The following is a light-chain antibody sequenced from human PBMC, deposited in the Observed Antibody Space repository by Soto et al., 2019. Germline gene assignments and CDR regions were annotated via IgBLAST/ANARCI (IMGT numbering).Light chain of an antibody. J-gene: IGKJ4*01. Sequence: DIQMTQSPSSLSASVGDRVTITCRASQSISSYLNWYQQKPRKAPKLLIYAASSLQSGVPSRFSGSGSGTDFTLTISSLQPEDFATYYCQQSYSTPQLTFGGGTKVDIK. V-gene: IGKV1-39*01. CDR3: QQSYSTPQLT. CDR1: QSISSY. CDR2: AAS.